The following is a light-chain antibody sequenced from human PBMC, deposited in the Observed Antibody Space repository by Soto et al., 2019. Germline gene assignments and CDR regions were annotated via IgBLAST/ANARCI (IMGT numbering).Light chain of an antibody. CDR2: EGS. CDR1: SSDVGSYNL. J-gene: IGLJ3*02. V-gene: IGLV2-23*01. Sequence: QSALTQPASVSGSPGQSITISCTGTSSDVGSYNLVSWYQQHPGKAPKVIIYEGSERPSGVSNRLSGSKSGNTASLTISGLPAEDEADYYCCSFAGGNIWVFGGGTKLTVL. CDR3: CSFAGGNIWV.